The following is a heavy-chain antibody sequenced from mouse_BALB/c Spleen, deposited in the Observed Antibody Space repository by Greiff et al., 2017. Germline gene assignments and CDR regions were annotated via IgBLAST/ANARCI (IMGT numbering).Heavy chain of an antibody. CDR3: ARSPYVGWYCDV. Sequence: LVKTGASVKISCKASGYSFTGYYMHWVKQSHGKSLEWIGYISCYNGATSYNQKFKGKATFTVDTSSSTAYMQFNSLTSEDSAVYYCARSPYVGWYCDVWGAGTTVTVSS. CDR1: GYSFTGYY. D-gene: IGHD1-1*01. CDR2: ISCYNGAT. J-gene: IGHJ1*01. V-gene: IGHV1S34*01.